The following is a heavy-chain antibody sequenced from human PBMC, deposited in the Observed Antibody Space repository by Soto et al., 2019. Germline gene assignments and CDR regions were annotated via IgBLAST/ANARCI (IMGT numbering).Heavy chain of an antibody. V-gene: IGHV4-61*01. CDR2: ISFTGST. Sequence: SETLSLTCTVSGGSVSSGSYYWSWIRQPPGKGLQWIGYISFTGSTNYNPSLKSRLTISVDTSKNQFSLKLTSVTAADTAVYYCARAKDYDFWSGYLLGIWGQGTLVTVSS. J-gene: IGHJ4*02. CDR3: ARAKDYDFWSGYLLGI. D-gene: IGHD3-3*01. CDR1: GGSVSSGSYY.